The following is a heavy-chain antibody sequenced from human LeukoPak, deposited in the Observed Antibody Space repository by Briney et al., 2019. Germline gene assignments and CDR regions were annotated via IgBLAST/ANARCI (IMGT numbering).Heavy chain of an antibody. CDR2: INHSGST. D-gene: IGHD1-7*01. V-gene: IGHV4-34*01. CDR1: GGSFRVYY. Sequence: SETLSLTCAVYGGSFRVYYWSWLPQPPGKGVEWIGEINHSGSTNYNPSLKRRATISVDTSKNQFSLKLSSVTAADTAVYYCARGKTGTASRPSDYWGQGTLVTVSS. CDR3: ARGKTGTASRPSDY. J-gene: IGHJ4*02.